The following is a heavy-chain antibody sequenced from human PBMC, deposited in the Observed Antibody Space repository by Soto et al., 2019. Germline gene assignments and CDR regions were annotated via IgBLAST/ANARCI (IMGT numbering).Heavy chain of an antibody. CDR3: ATGNVDSMLEY. D-gene: IGHD3-3*01. CDR2: MFHSGGA. J-gene: IGHJ4*02. CDR1: DGSISTYDW. Sequence: PSETLSLTCVVSDGSISTYDWWTWVRQPPGKGLECIGKMFHSGGADYSPSLKSRVTISADSSKNHFSLRLTAVTAADTAVYYCATGNVDSMLEYWGQGTQVTVSS. V-gene: IGHV4-4*02.